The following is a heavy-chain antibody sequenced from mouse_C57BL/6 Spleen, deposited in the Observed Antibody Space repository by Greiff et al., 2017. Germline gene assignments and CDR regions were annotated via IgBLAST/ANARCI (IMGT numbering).Heavy chain of an antibody. CDR3: TILPYFDY. D-gene: IGHD5-5*01. Sequence: EVQGVESGAELVRPGASVKLSCTASGFNIKDDYMHWVKQRPEQGLEWIGWIDPENGDTEYASKFQGKATITADTSSNTAYLQLSSLTSEDTAVYYCTILPYFDYWGQGTTLTVSS. V-gene: IGHV14-4*01. CDR1: GFNIKDDY. CDR2: IDPENGDT. J-gene: IGHJ2*01.